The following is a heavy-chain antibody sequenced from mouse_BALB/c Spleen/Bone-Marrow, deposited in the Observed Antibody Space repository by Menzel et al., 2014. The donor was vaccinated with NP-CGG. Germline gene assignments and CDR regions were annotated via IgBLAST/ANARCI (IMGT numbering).Heavy chain of an antibody. V-gene: IGHV7-3*02. CDR1: GFTFTDYY. Sequence: EVKLVESGGGLVQPGGSLRLSCATSGFTFTDYYMSWVRQPPGRALEWLGFIRDKANGYTTEYSASMKGRFTISRDNSQSMVYLQMNTLRTEDSATYYCARDDGNYHCFDYWGQGTTLTVSS. CDR2: IRDKANGYTT. J-gene: IGHJ2*01. CDR3: ARDDGNYHCFDY. D-gene: IGHD2-1*01.